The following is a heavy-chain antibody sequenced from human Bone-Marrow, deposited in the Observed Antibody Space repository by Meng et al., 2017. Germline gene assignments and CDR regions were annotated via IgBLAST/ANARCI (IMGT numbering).Heavy chain of an antibody. V-gene: IGHV1-24*01. CDR1: GYTLTELS. Sequence: QVKLVQPGAEVKNPGAAVKVSCKVSGYTLTELSMHWVRQAPGKGLEWMGGFDPEDGETIYAQKFQGRVTLTTDTSTSTGYMELRSLTSDDTAVYYCATRGNPYLDRWGQGTLVTVSS. CDR2: FDPEDGET. CDR3: ATRGNPYLDR. J-gene: IGHJ4*02.